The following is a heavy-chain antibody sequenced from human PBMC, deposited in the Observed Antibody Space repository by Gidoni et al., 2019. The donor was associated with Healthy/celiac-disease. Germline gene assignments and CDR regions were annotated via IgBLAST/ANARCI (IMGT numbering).Heavy chain of an antibody. V-gene: IGHV3-53*01. J-gene: IGHJ3*02. CDR2: IYSGGST. CDR1: GFTVSSNY. D-gene: IGHD1-26*01. Sequence: EVQLVESGGGLIQPGGSLRLSCASSGFTVSSNYMCWVRQAPGKGLEWVSVIYSGGSTYYADSVKGRFTISRDNSKNTLYLQMNSLRAEDTAVYYCARVGATFAFDIWGQGTMVTVSS. CDR3: ARVGATFAFDI.